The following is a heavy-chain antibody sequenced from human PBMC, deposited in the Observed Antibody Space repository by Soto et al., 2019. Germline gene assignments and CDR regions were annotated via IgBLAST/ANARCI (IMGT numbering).Heavy chain of an antibody. Sequence: SETLSLTCAVSGGSISGYYWSWVRQPAGKGLEWIGRIYASGSTNYNPSLKSRVTMSVDTSKNQFSLKLSSVTAADTAVYYCARDRAPGGIGAYFDYWGQGTLVTVPQ. D-gene: IGHD1-26*01. CDR3: ARDRAPGGIGAYFDY. V-gene: IGHV4-4*07. J-gene: IGHJ4*02. CDR2: IYASGST. CDR1: GGSISGYY.